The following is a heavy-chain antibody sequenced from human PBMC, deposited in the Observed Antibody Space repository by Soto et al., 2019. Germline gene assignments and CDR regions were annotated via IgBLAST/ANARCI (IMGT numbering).Heavy chain of an antibody. CDR2: IYYSGST. Sequence: QLQLQESGPGLVKPSETLSLTCTVSGGSISSSSYYWGWIRQPPGKGLEWIGSIYYSGSTYYNPSLKTRVTISVDTSKNQFSLKLSSVTAADTAVYYCALALAAAREWFDPWGQGPLVTVSS. V-gene: IGHV4-39*01. CDR1: GGSISSSSYY. CDR3: ALALAAAREWFDP. D-gene: IGHD6-13*01. J-gene: IGHJ5*02.